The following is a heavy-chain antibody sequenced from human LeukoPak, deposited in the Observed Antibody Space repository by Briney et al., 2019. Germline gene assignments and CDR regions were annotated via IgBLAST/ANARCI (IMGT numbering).Heavy chain of an antibody. J-gene: IGHJ4*02. CDR2: MNPNSGNT. V-gene: IGHV1-8*03. CDR3: ARGGGWYDFWSGYQYYFGY. Sequence: ASVKVSCKASGYTFTSYDINWVRQATGQGLEWMGWMNPNSGNTGYAQKFQGRVTITRNTSISTAYMELSSLRSEDTAVYYCARGGGWYDFWSGYQYYFGYWGQGTLVTVSS. CDR1: GYTFTSYD. D-gene: IGHD3-3*01.